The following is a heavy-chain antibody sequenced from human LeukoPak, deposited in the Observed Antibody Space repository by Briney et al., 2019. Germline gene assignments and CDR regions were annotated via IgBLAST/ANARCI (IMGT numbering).Heavy chain of an antibody. CDR1: GGSISSGSYY. CDR3: ARRSAGNHRNLNFDF. J-gene: IGHJ4*02. CDR2: IYYSGST. D-gene: IGHD6-13*01. V-gene: IGHV4-39*01. Sequence: PSETLSLTCTVSGGSISSGSYYWGWIRQPPGKGLEWIGNIYYSGSTYYHPSLKGRVTISVDTSKNQFSLKLSSVTAADTAVYYCARRSAGNHRNLNFDFWGQGTLVTVSS.